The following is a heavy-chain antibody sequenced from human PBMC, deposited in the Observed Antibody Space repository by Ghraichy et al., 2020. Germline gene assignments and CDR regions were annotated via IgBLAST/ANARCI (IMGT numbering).Heavy chain of an antibody. CDR2: INPNSGGT. CDR3: ARGYCSGGSCYGFGY. J-gene: IGHJ4*02. D-gene: IGHD2-15*01. V-gene: IGHV1-2*04. Sequence: ASVKVSCKASGYTFTGYYMHWVRQAPGQGLEWMGWINPNSGGTNYAQKFQGWVTMTRDTSISTAYMELSRLRSDDTAVHYCARGYCSGGSCYGFGYWGQGTLVTVSS. CDR1: GYTFTGYY.